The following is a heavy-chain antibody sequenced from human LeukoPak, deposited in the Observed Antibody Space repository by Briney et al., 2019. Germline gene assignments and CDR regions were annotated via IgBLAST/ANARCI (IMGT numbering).Heavy chain of an antibody. CDR2: IRYDGSNN. CDR3: AKDFSVYYYDSRVLDY. J-gene: IGHJ4*02. D-gene: IGHD3-22*01. CDR1: GFTFSSYG. Sequence: GGSLGLSCAASGFTFSSYGMHWVRQAPGKGLEWVAFIRYDGSNNYYADSVKGRFTISRDNSKNTLYLQMNSLRAEDTAVYYCAKDFSVYYYDSRVLDYWGQGILVTVFS. V-gene: IGHV3-30*02.